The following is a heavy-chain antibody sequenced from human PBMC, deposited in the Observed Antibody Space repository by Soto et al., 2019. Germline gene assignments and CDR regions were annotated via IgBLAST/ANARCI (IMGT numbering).Heavy chain of an antibody. CDR1: GDSTSGRSHY. J-gene: IGHJ4*02. CDR3: VSQVVVWGGYRPQFYFDY. Sequence: QVQLQESGPGLVKPSETLSLTCTVSGDSTSGRSHYWAWVRQPPGKGLEWIGSMYFSGSTYNNPSLKSRITISVDTSKNQFSLRLTSVTAADTAVYYCVSQVVVWGGYRPQFYFDYWGQGTLVSVSS. V-gene: IGHV4-39*01. D-gene: IGHD3-16*02. CDR2: MYFSGST.